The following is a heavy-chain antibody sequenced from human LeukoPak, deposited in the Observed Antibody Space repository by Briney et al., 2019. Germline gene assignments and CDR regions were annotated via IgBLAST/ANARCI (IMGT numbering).Heavy chain of an antibody. CDR3: AKAGPSSAFDI. Sequence: GGSLRLSCAASGFTVSSSAMSSARHQPGKGLEWLSAISGSGGSTYYADSVKGRFTISRDNSKNTLYLQMNSLRAEDTAVYYCAKAGPSSAFDIWGQGTMVTVSS. J-gene: IGHJ3*02. V-gene: IGHV3-23*01. CDR1: GFTVSSSA. D-gene: IGHD6-13*01. CDR2: ISGSGGST.